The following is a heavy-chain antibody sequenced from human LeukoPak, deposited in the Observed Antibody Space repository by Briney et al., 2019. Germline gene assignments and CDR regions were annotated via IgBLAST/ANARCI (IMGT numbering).Heavy chain of an antibody. CDR1: GFTVSSNY. V-gene: IGHV3-53*01. CDR3: ARDRPYYDILTSHYLGEAFAI. CDR2: IYSGGNT. Sequence: GGSLRLSCAASGFTVSSNYMSWVRQAPGKGLEWVSVIYSGGNTYYADSVKGRFTISRDNSKNTLYLQMNSLRAEDTAVYYCARDRPYYDILTSHYLGEAFAIWARGKIVTVSS. D-gene: IGHD3-9*01. J-gene: IGHJ3*02.